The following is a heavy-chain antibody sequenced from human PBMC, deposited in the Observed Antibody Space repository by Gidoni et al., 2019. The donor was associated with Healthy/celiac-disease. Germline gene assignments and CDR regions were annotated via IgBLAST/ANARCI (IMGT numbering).Heavy chain of an antibody. CDR1: GGSFSGYY. CDR3: ARGRRWLQLPFDY. J-gene: IGHJ4*02. D-gene: IGHD1-1*01. V-gene: IGHV4-34*01. Sequence: QVQLQQWGAGLLKPSEPLSLTCAVYGGSFSGYYWSWIRQPPGKGLEWIGEINHSGSTNYNPYLKSRVTISVDTSKNQFSLKLSSVTAADTAVYYCARGRRWLQLPFDYWGQGTLVTVSS. CDR2: INHSGST.